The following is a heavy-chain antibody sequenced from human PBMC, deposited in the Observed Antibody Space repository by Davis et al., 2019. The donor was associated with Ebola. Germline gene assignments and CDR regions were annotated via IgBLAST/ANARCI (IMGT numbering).Heavy chain of an antibody. CDR2: ISSSSSTI. D-gene: IGHD6-13*01. CDR3: ARDLVAAAGRPYYFDY. V-gene: IGHV3-48*01. Sequence: GGSLRLSCAASGFTFSSYSMNWVRQAPGKGLEWVSYISSSSSTIYYADSVKGRFTISRDNSKNTLYLQMNSLRAEDTAVYYCARDLVAAAGRPYYFDYWGQGTLVTVSS. J-gene: IGHJ4*02. CDR1: GFTFSSYS.